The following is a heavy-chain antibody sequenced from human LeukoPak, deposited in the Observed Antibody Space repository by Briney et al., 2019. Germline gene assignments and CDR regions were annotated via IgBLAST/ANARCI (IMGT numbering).Heavy chain of an antibody. D-gene: IGHD6-19*01. CDR3: AREGYSSGWYVVGGFDY. CDR1: GFTLVSYG. CDR2: IGINGSNK. J-gene: IGHJ4*02. V-gene: IGHV3-33*01. Sequence: GGSLRPSCPPSGFTLVSYGMRWARQPPGKGRGWWAVIGINGSNKYYADSVKGRFTISRDNSKNTLYLQMNSLRAEDTAVYYCAREGYSSGWYVVGGFDYWGQGTLVTVSS.